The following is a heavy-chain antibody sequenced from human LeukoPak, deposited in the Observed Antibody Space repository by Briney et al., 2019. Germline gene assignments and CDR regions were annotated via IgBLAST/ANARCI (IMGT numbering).Heavy chain of an antibody. V-gene: IGHV3-30*14. Sequence: GGSLRLSCAASGFIFTSYAMTWVRQAPGKGLEWVAVISYDGSNKYYADSVKGRFTISRDNSKNTLYLQMNSLRAEDTAVYYCARLNGDPDYWGQGTLVTVSS. CDR3: ARLNGDPDY. J-gene: IGHJ4*02. CDR1: GFIFTSYA. CDR2: ISYDGSNK. D-gene: IGHD4-17*01.